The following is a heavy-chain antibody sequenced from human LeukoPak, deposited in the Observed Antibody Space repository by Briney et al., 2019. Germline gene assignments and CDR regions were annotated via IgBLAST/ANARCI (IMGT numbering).Heavy chain of an antibody. D-gene: IGHD3-16*02. CDR2: IYYSGST. CDR1: GGSISSGGYY. CDR3: ARRSWGSYRYPYNWFDP. J-gene: IGHJ5*02. V-gene: IGHV4-31*03. Sequence: PSETLSLTCTVSGGSISSGGYYWSWIRQHPGKGLEWIGYIYYSGSTYYNPSLKSRVTISVDTSKNQFSLKLSSVTAVDTAVYYCARRSWGSYRYPYNWFDPWGQGTLVTVSS.